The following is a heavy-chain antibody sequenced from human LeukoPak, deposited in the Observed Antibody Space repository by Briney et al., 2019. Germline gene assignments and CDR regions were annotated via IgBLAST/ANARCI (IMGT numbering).Heavy chain of an antibody. CDR2: INTNVKNS. J-gene: IGHJ6*02. V-gene: IGHV7-4-1*02. CDR1: GYIFTNYG. CDR3: ARSYRAFEGDIYYYYGMDV. D-gene: IGHD3-9*01. Sequence: ASVKVSRKASGYIFTNYGLSWVRQAPGQGLEWMGWINTNVKNSTYAPGFTGRLVFSLDTSVSSAFLQISSLKAEDTATYYCARSYRAFEGDIYYYYGMDVWGQGTTVTVSS.